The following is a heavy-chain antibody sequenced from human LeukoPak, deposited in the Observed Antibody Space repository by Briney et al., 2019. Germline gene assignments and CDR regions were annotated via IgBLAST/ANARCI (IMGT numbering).Heavy chain of an antibody. CDR3: ARATSSYFYYMDV. CDR1: GGSVTDYY. V-gene: IGHV4-59*02. D-gene: IGHD5-12*01. Sequence: SETLSLTCTVSGGSVTDYYWSWIRQSPGKGLEWIGYIYYTGTSYNPSLKSRVTISVDTSKNQFSLRLSSVTAADTAVYYCARATSSYFYYMDVWGKGTTVTISS. CDR2: IYYTGT. J-gene: IGHJ6*03.